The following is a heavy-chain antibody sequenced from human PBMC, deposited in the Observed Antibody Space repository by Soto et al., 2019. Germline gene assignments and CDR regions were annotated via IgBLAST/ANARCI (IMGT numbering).Heavy chain of an antibody. D-gene: IGHD6-13*01. CDR3: ARNSRYSSSWPSGFDP. CDR1: GFTFSSYG. Sequence: QVQLVESGGGVVQPGRSLRLSCAASGFTFSSYGMHWVRQAPGKGLEWVAGIWYDGSNKYYADSVKGRFTISRDNSKNTLYLQMNSLRAEDTAVYYCARNSRYSSSWPSGFDPWGQGTLVTVSS. V-gene: IGHV3-33*01. J-gene: IGHJ5*02. CDR2: IWYDGSNK.